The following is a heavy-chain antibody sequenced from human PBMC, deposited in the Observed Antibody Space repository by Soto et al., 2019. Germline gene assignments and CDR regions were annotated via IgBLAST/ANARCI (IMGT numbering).Heavy chain of an antibody. Sequence: GGSLRLSCAASGFTFSSYWMHWVRQAPGKGLVWVSRINSDGSSTSYADSVKGRFTISRDNAKNTLYLQMNSLRAEDTAVYYCARGEVEMATITEDYYYYYGMDVWGQGTTVTVSS. CDR2: INSDGSST. D-gene: IGHD5-12*01. V-gene: IGHV3-74*01. CDR3: ARGEVEMATITEDYYYYYGMDV. CDR1: GFTFSSYW. J-gene: IGHJ6*02.